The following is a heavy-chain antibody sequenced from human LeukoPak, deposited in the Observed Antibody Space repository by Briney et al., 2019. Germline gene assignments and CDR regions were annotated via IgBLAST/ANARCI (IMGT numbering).Heavy chain of an antibody. D-gene: IGHD2-2*01. J-gene: IGHJ4*02. CDR3: AHSRYCSSTSCQKFDY. CDR1: GFSLTTSGVG. V-gene: IGHV2-5*01. Sequence: SGPTLVNPTQTLTLTCTFSGFSLTTSGVGVGWIRQPPGKALEWLALIYWSDDKRYSPSLKSRLTITKDTSKNQVVLTMTNMDPVDTATYYCAHSRYCSSTSCQKFDYWGQGTLVTVSS. CDR2: IYWSDDK.